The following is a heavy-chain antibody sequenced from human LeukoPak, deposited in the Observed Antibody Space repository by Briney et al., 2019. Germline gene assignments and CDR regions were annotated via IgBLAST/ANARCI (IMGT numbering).Heavy chain of an antibody. CDR1: GYSISSGYY. Sequence: PSETLSLTCAVSGYSISSGYYWGWIRQPPGKGLEWVSSISSSSSYRYYGDSVKGRFTISRDNAKNSLYLQMNSLRAEDTAVYYCARDRNYGGNSVPDAFDIWGQGTMVTVSS. CDR2: ISSSSSYR. D-gene: IGHD4-23*01. J-gene: IGHJ3*02. CDR3: ARDRNYGGNSVPDAFDI. V-gene: IGHV3-11*06.